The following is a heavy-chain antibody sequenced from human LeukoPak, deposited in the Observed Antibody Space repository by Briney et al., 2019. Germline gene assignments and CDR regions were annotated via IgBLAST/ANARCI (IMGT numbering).Heavy chain of an antibody. D-gene: IGHD3-22*01. CDR2: ISSSSSYL. CDR1: GFTLSSYS. CDR3: ASSGTYYDSRNGAFDI. V-gene: IGHV3-21*01. J-gene: IGHJ3*02. Sequence: GGSLRLSCAASGFTLSSYSMNWVRQAPGKGLEWVSSISSSSSYLYYADSVKGRFTISRDNAKNSLYLQMNSLRAEDTAVYYCASSGTYYDSRNGAFDIWGQGTMVTVSS.